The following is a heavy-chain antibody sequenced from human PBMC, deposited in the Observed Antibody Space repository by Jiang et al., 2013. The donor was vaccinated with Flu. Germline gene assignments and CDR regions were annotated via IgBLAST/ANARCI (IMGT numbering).Heavy chain of an antibody. J-gene: IGHJ2*01. CDR2: IIPILGIA. D-gene: IGHD3-10*01. Sequence: AEVKKPGSSVKVSCKASGGTFSSYTISWVRQAPGQGLEWMGRIIPILGIANYAQKFQGRVTITADKSTSTAYMELSSLRSEDTAVYYCARGEVPGWYFDLWGRGTLVTVSS. CDR1: GGTFSSYT. CDR3: ARGEVPGWYFDL. V-gene: IGHV1-69*02.